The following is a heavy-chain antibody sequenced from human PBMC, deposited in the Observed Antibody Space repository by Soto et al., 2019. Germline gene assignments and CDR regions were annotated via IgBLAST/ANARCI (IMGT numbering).Heavy chain of an antibody. CDR3: ARDRKYYFDY. V-gene: IGHV3-23*01. CDR2: LSGSGGTT. J-gene: IGHJ4*02. CDR1: GVTFSNYA. Sequence: PGGSLRLSCTVSGVTFSNYAMNWVRQAPGKGLEWVSSLSGSGGTTYYADSVKGRFIISRDNSKKTLFLQMNSLRTEETAVYYCARDRKYYFDYWGQGTLVTVSS.